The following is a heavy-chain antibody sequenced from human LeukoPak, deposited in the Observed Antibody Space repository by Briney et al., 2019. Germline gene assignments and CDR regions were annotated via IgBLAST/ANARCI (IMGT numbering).Heavy chain of an antibody. D-gene: IGHD3-10*01. CDR1: GSTFSSYG. Sequence: GGSLRLSCAASGSTFSSYGMHWVRQAPGKGLEWVAFIRYDGSNKYYADSVKGRFTISRDNSKNTLYLQMNSLRAEDTAVYYCAKDRVHGSGNLYLDYWGQGTLVTVSS. CDR2: IRYDGSNK. J-gene: IGHJ4*02. V-gene: IGHV3-30*02. CDR3: AKDRVHGSGNLYLDY.